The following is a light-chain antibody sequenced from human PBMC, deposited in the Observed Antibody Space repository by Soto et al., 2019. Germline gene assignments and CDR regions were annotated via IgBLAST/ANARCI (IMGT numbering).Light chain of an antibody. CDR3: CSYAGSYTYV. CDR1: SSDGGGYNC. V-gene: IGLV2-11*01. J-gene: IGLJ1*01. CDR2: DVS. Sequence: QSALTQPRSVSGSPGQAVTISCTGTSSDGGGYNCVSWYQQHPGKAPKLMIYDVSKRPSGVPDRFSGSKSGNTASLTISRLQAEDEADYYCCSYAGSYTYVFGTGTKVTVL.